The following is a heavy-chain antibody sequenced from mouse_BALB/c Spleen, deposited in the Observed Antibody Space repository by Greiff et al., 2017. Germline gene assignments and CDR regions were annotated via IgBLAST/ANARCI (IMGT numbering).Heavy chain of an antibody. D-gene: IGHD2-4*01. CDR2: ISSGGSYT. J-gene: IGHJ4*01. CDR1: GFTFSSYG. CDR3: ARKDYDYDEGYAMDY. Sequence: EVKLVESGGDLVKPGGSLKLSCAASGFTFSSYGMSWVRQTPDKRLEWVATISSGGSYTYYPDSVKGRFTISRDNAKNTLYLQMSSLKSEDTAMYYCARKDYDYDEGYAMDYWGQGTSVTVSS. V-gene: IGHV5-6*01.